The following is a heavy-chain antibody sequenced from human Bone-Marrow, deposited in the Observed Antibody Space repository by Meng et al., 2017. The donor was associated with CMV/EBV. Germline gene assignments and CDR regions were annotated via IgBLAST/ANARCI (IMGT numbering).Heavy chain of an antibody. V-gene: IGHV3-48*03. CDR3: ARERGYCSSTSCYHAEYNWFDP. CDR2: ISSSGSTI. CDR1: GFTFSNSD. Sequence: GESLKISCAASGFTFSNSDMNWVHQAPGKGLEWVSYISSSGSTIYYADSVKGRFTISRDNAKNSLYLQMNSLRAEDTAVYYCARERGYCSSTSCYHAEYNWFDPWGQGTLVTVSS. J-gene: IGHJ5*02. D-gene: IGHD2-2*01.